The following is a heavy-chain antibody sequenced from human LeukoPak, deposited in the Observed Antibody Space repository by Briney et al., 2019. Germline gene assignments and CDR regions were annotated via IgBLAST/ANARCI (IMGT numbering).Heavy chain of an antibody. CDR1: GFPFNSYS. V-gene: IGHV3-23*01. CDR3: ANIKYYYYMDV. J-gene: IGHJ6*03. D-gene: IGHD3-10*01. CDR2: ISGSGGST. Sequence: GGSLRLSCAASGFPFNSYSMNWVRQAPGKGLEWVSAISGSGGSTYYADSVKGRFTISRDNSKNTLYLQMNSLRAEDTAVYYCANIKYYYYMDVWGKGTTVTVSS.